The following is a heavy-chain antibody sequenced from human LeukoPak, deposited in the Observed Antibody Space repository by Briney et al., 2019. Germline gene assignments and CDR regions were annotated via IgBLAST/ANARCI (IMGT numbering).Heavy chain of an antibody. J-gene: IGHJ4*02. CDR3: ARDYGDYTYDY. D-gene: IGHD4-17*01. V-gene: IGHV4-59*12. CDR1: GGSISTYY. Sequence: SETLSLTCTVSGGSISTYYWSWLRQPPGKGLEWIGYIYYNGATDYNPSLKSRVTISVDTSKNEFSLKLSSVTAADTAVYYCARDYGDYTYDYWGQGTLVTVSS. CDR2: IYYNGAT.